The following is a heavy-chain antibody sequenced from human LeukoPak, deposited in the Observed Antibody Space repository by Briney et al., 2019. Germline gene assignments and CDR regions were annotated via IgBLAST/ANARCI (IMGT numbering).Heavy chain of an antibody. CDR2: ISGSGGST. V-gene: IGHV3-23*01. J-gene: IGHJ4*02. CDR3: AKEDDSSGPIGRRY. CDR1: RFTFSSYA. D-gene: IGHD3-22*01. Sequence: GGSLRLSCAASRFTFSSYAMSWVRQPPGPGLEWVSAISGSGGSTYYADSVKGRFTISRDNSKNTLYLQMNGLRAEDTAVYYCAKEDDSSGPIGRRYWGQGTLVTVSS.